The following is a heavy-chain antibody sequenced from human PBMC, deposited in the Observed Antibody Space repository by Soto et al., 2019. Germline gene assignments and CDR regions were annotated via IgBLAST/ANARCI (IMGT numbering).Heavy chain of an antibody. J-gene: IGHJ5*02. CDR2: ISSSSSTI. CDR1: GFTFSSYS. D-gene: IGHD3-10*01. CDR3: ARESTGSYISWFDP. V-gene: IGHV3-48*01. Sequence: PGGSLRLSCAASGFTFSSYSMNWVRQAPGKGLEWVSYISSSSSTIYYADSVKGRFTISRDNAKNSLYLQMNSLRAEDTAVYYCARESTGSYISWFDPWGQGTLVTVSS.